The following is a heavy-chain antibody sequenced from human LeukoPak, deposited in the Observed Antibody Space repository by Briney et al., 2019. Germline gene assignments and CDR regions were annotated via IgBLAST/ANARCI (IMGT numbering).Heavy chain of an antibody. Sequence: PGGSLRLSCAASGFTFSSYGMHWVRQAPGKGLEWVAVIWYDGSNKYYADSVKGRFTISRDNSKNTLYLQMNSLRAEDTAVYCCAKDLERHIVVVTASAVDYWGQGTLVTVSS. D-gene: IGHD2-21*02. CDR1: GFTFSSYG. V-gene: IGHV3-33*06. J-gene: IGHJ4*02. CDR2: IWYDGSNK. CDR3: AKDLERHIVVVTASAVDY.